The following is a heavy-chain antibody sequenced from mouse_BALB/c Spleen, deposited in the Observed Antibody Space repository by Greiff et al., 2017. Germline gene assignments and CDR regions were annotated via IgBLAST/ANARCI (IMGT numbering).Heavy chain of an antibody. CDR1: GYTFTSYY. CDR3: AREGEYGNYGFAY. J-gene: IGHJ3*01. V-gene: IGHV1S56*01. D-gene: IGHD2-10*02. Sequence: QVQLQQSGPELVKPGASVRISCKASGYTFTSYYIHWVKQRPGQGLEWIGWIYPGNVNTKYNEKFKGKATLTADKSSSTAYMQLSSLTSEDSAVYFCAREGEYGNYGFAYWGQGTLVTVSA. CDR2: IYPGNVNT.